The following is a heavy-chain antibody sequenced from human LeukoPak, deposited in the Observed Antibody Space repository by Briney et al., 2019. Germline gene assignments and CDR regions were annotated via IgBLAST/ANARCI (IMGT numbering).Heavy chain of an antibody. V-gene: IGHV1-2*02. CDR3: AGTSGYYYYYYMDV. CDR2: INPNSGGT. Sequence: GASVKVSCKASGYTFTGYYMHWVRQAPGQGLEWVGWINPNSGGTNYAQKFQGRVTMTRDTSISTAYMELSRLRSDDTAVYYCAGTSGYYYYYYMDVWGKGTTVTVSS. J-gene: IGHJ6*03. D-gene: IGHD6-6*01. CDR1: GYTFTGYY.